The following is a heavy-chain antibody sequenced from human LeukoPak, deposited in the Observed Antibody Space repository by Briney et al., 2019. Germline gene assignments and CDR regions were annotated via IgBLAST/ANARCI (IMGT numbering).Heavy chain of an antibody. D-gene: IGHD2-8*01. J-gene: IGHJ3*02. Sequence: GASVKVSCKASGYTFTDYYMNWVRQAPGQGLEWMGWINPSTGGTSYAQKFQGRVTMTKDTSISTAYMELSGLRSDDTAVYYCARDCVFPTQCLYDDAFDIWGQGTMVTVSS. CDR1: GYTFTDYY. CDR2: INPSTGGT. CDR3: ARDCVFPTQCLYDDAFDI. V-gene: IGHV1-2*02.